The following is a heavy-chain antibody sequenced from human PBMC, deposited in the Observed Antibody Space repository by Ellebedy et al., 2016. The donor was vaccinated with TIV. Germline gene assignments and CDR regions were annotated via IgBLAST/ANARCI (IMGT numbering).Heavy chain of an antibody. D-gene: IGHD4-17*01. V-gene: IGHV3-48*01. Sequence: GESLKISCAASGFTFSSYSMNWVRQAPGKGLEWVSYISNSSSTIYYADSVKGRFTISRDNAKNSLYLQMNSLRAEDTAVYYCARKVPAPTTVPPNWYFDLWGRGTLVTVSS. J-gene: IGHJ2*01. CDR3: ARKVPAPTTVPPNWYFDL. CDR2: ISNSSSTI. CDR1: GFTFSSYS.